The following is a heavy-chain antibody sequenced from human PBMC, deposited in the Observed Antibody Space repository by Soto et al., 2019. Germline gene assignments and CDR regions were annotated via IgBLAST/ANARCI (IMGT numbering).Heavy chain of an antibody. Sequence: SETLSLTCTVSGGSISSGGYYWSWIRQHPGKGLEWIGYIYYSGSTYYNPSLKSRVTISVDTSKNQFSLKLSSVTAADTAVYYCAREGRRIVGARYFDYWGRGTLVTVSS. CDR3: AREGRRIVGARYFDY. CDR2: IYYSGST. D-gene: IGHD1-26*01. CDR1: GGSISSGGYY. V-gene: IGHV4-31*03. J-gene: IGHJ4*01.